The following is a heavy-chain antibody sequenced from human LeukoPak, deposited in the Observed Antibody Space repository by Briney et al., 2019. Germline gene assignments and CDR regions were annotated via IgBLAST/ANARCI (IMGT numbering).Heavy chain of an antibody. CDR3: AASPSSSADY. J-gene: IGHJ4*02. Sequence: PGGSLSLLCAPSGLIFSSFWMHCVRHAPGEGLVWVSHINGDGSSTHYAHPAKGRLTISRDNAENTLYLQMNRLRAEDTAVYYCAASPSSSADYWGQGTLVTVSS. V-gene: IGHV3-74*01. CDR1: GLIFSSFW. CDR2: INGDGSST. D-gene: IGHD2-2*01.